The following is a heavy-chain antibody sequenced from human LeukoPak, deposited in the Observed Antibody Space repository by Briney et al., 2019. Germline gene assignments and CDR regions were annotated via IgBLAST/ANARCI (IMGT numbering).Heavy chain of an antibody. J-gene: IGHJ6*03. CDR1: GFTFSSYG. Sequence: GGSLGLSCAASGFTFSSYGMHWVRQAPGKGLEWVAFIRYDGSNKYYADSVKGRFTISRDNSKNTLYLQMNSLRAEDTAVYYCAKEPRDGYRHYYYYMDVWGKGTTVTISS. CDR3: AKEPRDGYRHYYYYMDV. V-gene: IGHV3-30*02. CDR2: IRYDGSNK. D-gene: IGHD5-24*01.